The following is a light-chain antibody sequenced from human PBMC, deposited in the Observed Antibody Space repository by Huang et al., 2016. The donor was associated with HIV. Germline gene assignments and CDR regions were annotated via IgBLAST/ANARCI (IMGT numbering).Light chain of an antibody. Sequence: EIVMTQSPDTLSVSPGERGTLSCRASQSVSRNLAWYRQNPGQAPCLLIYCASSSATSIPARFSGSGSGTEFTLTISSLQSEDFAVYYCQQYNDWPRTFGQGSKVEI. V-gene: IGKV3-15*01. CDR2: CAS. CDR3: QQYNDWPRT. J-gene: IGKJ1*01. CDR1: QSVSRN.